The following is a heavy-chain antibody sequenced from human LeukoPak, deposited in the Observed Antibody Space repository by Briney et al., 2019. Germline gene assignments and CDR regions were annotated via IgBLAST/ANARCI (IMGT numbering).Heavy chain of an antibody. J-gene: IGHJ6*04. D-gene: IGHD3-10*02. V-gene: IGHV3-21*01. CDR2: ISSSSYI. CDR3: AELGITTIGGV. CDR1: GFTFSSYS. Sequence: GGSLRLSCAASGFTFSSYSMNWVRQAPGKGLEWVSSISSSSYIYYADSVKGRFTISRDNAKNSLYLQMNSLRAEDTAVYYCAELGITTIGGVWGKGTTVTISS.